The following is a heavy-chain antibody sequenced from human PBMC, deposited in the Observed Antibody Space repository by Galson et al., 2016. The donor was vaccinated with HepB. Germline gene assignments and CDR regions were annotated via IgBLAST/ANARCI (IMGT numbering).Heavy chain of an antibody. J-gene: IGHJ5*02. D-gene: IGHD3-10*01. V-gene: IGHV5-51*01. CDR2: IYLDDSDT. Sequence: QSGAEVKKPGESLKISCKASGYSFARNWIGWVRQMPGKGLEWMGIIYLDDSDTRYSPSFQGQVTISVDKTIRTAYLQWSSLKASDTAIYYCARLLGRIMVRDSRGFDPWGQGTLVTVSS. CDR1: GYSFARNW. CDR3: ARLLGRIMVRDSRGFDP.